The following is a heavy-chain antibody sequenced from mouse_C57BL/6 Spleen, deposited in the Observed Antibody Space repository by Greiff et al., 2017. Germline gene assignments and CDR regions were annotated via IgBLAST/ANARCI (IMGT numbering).Heavy chain of an antibody. J-gene: IGHJ4*01. D-gene: IGHD1-1*01. CDR2: INPYNGDT. CDR1: GYSFTGYF. CDR3: AREGYYGSSYKAMDY. Sequence: EVKLVESGPELVKPGDSVKISCKASGYSFTGYFMNWVMQSHGKSLEWIGRINPYNGDTFYNQKFKGKATLTVDKSSSTAHMELRSLTSEDSAVYYCAREGYYGSSYKAMDYWGQGTSVTVSS. V-gene: IGHV1-20*01.